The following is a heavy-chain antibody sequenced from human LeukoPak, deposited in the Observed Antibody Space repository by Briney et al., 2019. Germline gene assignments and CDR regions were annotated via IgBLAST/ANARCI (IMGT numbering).Heavy chain of an antibody. CDR3: ARHARVPMD. J-gene: IGHJ1*01. Sequence: SETLSLTFTVSDGSITDNYWSWIRQPPGKALEYLGYIYYSGDTNVYPSLKSRLTISIDTSKNQFSLKLSSVTAADTAMYYCARHARVPMDWGQGILVTVSS. CDR1: DGSITDNY. CDR2: IYYSGDT. V-gene: IGHV4-59*08. D-gene: IGHD2-8*01.